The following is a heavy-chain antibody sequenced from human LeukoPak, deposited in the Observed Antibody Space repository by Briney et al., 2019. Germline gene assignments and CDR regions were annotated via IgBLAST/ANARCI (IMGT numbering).Heavy chain of an antibody. D-gene: IGHD3-3*01. V-gene: IGHV1-18*01. CDR2: INPDSGHA. J-gene: IGHJ4*02. CDR3: ARELWSGNYNI. CDR1: GYTSDFMKYG. Sequence: ASVKVSCKTSGYTSDFMKYGVAWVRQAPGQGLEWMGWINPDSGHANCAQKFQGRVSMTTHTSTTTAYMELRSLRSEDTAVYYCARELWSGNYNIWGQGTLVSVSS.